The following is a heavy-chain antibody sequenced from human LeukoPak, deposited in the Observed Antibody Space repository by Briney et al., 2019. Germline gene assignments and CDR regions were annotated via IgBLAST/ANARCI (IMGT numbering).Heavy chain of an antibody. CDR3: ARHLVRDGYNYFFGS. J-gene: IGHJ5*01. D-gene: IGHD5-24*01. V-gene: IGHV4-59*08. CDR1: GGSIKSYY. CDR2: IDNSGSA. Sequence: SETLSLTCTVSGGSIKSYYWSWIRQPPGKRLEWIGYIDNSGSANRNPSLKSRVTISADTSKNQFFLKLSSVTAADTAVYYCARHLVRDGYNYFFGSWGQGTLVTVSS.